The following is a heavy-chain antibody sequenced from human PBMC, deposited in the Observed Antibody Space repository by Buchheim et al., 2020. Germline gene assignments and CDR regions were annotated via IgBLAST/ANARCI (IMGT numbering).Heavy chain of an antibody. CDR3: ARDWSVSHYYYYYYMDV. Sequence: QVQLVESGGGVVQPGRSLRLSCAASGFTFSSYGMHWVRQATGKGLEWVAVIWYDGSNKYYADSVKGRFTISRDNSKNTLYLQMNSLRAEDTAVYYCARDWSVSHYYYYYYMDVWSKGTT. V-gene: IGHV3-33*01. J-gene: IGHJ6*03. CDR2: IWYDGSNK. CDR1: GFTFSSYG.